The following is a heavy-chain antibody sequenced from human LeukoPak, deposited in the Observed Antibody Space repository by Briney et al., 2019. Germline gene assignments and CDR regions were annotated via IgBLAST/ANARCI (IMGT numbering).Heavy chain of an antibody. V-gene: IGHV3-23*01. CDR1: GFTFSSYA. CDR2: ISGSGGTT. D-gene: IGHD3-10*02. Sequence: GGSLRLSCAASGFTFSSYAVTWVRQAPGKGLGWVSAISGSGGTTSYADSVKGRFTISRDNSKRTLYLQMSSLRAEDTAVYYCAKSSNYYVTSGRFDPWGQGTLVTVSS. J-gene: IGHJ5*02. CDR3: AKSSNYYVTSGRFDP.